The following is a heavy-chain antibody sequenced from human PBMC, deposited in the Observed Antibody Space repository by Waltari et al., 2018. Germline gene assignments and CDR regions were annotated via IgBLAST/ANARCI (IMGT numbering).Heavy chain of an antibody. Sequence: QLQLQESGPGLVKPSGTLSLTCTVSGDSMSSTDWWSWVRQSPEKGLEWIGQIPRSGGTNYNPSLDSRVTISIDTSNNQFALKVTSTAAADTAVYYCARDRGRGIYLDSWGQGTLVTVSP. D-gene: IGHD2-15*01. CDR2: IPRSGGT. V-gene: IGHV4-4*02. J-gene: IGHJ4*02. CDR3: ARDRGRGIYLDS. CDR1: GDSMSSTDW.